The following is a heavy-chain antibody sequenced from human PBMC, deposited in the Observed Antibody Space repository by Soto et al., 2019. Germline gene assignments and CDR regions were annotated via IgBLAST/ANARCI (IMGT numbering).Heavy chain of an antibody. D-gene: IGHD3-10*01. CDR1: GGSISSYC. Sequence: SETLSLTCSVSGGSISSYCWSWIRQPPGKGLEWIGNVYYSGNTNYNPSLNSRVTISIDTSKNQFSLKLSSVTAADTGVYFCAGVFGEWGVDYYYYYGMDVWGQGTTVT. CDR2: VYYSGNT. V-gene: IGHV4-59*01. J-gene: IGHJ6*02. CDR3: AGVFGEWGVDYYYYYGMDV.